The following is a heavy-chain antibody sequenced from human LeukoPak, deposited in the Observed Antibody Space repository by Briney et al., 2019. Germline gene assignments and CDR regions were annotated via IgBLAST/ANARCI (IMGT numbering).Heavy chain of an antibody. CDR3: ARDVVVTSSPDAFDI. CDR1: GDSVTSGGYF. V-gene: IGHV4-31*03. J-gene: IGHJ3*02. D-gene: IGHD2-21*02. CDR2: ISNSGTT. Sequence: SETLSLTCTVSGDSVTSGGYFWTWIRQHPGKGLEWIGYISNSGTTSYNPSLKSRVSISVDTSNNQFSLRLSSVSAADTAVYYCARDVVVTSSPDAFDIWGQGTMVTVSS.